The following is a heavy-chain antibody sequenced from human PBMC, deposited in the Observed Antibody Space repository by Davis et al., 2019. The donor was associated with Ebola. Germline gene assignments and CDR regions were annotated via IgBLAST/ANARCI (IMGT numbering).Heavy chain of an antibody. CDR2: IYYSGST. V-gene: IGHV4-34*09. CDR1: GGSFSGYY. D-gene: IGHD3-9*01. Sequence: PSETLSLTCAVYGGSFSGYYWSWIRQPPGKGLEWIGYIYYSGSTYYNPSLKSRVTISVDTSKNQFSLKLSSVTAADTAVYYCASETRYFDWLPYHYMDVWGKGTTVTVSS. J-gene: IGHJ6*03. CDR3: ASETRYFDWLPYHYMDV.